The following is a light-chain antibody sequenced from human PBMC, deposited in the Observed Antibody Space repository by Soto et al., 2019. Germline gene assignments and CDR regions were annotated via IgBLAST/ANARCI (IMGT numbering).Light chain of an antibody. J-gene: IGKJ1*01. V-gene: IGKV3-20*01. CDR1: QSVSSNY. CDR3: RQYGSSPPLT. Sequence: EVVLTQSPGTLSLSPGERATLSCRASQSVSSNYLAWYQQKPGQAPGLLIYDASSRAIGIPDRFIGSGSGTHFTLSISRLEPQDFAVYYCRQYGSSPPLTFGQGTKVPIK. CDR2: DAS.